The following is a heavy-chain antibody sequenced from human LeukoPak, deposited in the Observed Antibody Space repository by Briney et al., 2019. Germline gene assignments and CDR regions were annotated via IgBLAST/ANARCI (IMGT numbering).Heavy chain of an antibody. Sequence: QTLSLTCAISGDSVSRNSAAWNWIRQAPSRGLVGLGRRYYRSKWYDDYAVSVKSLITINPDTAKNHISLHLNSVTPEDTAVYYCAQERGIAVAYYFDYWGQGTLVTVSS. CDR3: AQERGIAVAYYFDY. V-gene: IGHV6-1*01. J-gene: IGHJ4*02. CDR2: RYYRSKWYD. D-gene: IGHD6-19*01. CDR1: GDSVSRNSAA.